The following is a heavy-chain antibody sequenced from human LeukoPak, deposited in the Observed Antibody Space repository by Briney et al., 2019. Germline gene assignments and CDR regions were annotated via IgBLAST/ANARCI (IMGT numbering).Heavy chain of an antibody. CDR1: GGSISTSNYY. Sequence: SETLSLTCTVSGGSISTSNYYWGWIRQPPGKGLEWIGNIFYSGSTYYSPSLRSRVTISVDTSKNQFSLKLSSVTAADTAVYYCARVVSYCGGDCYSPAAWFDPWGQGTPVTVSS. CDR2: IFYSGST. CDR3: ARVVSYCGGDCYSPAAWFDP. D-gene: IGHD2-21*02. V-gene: IGHV4-39*07. J-gene: IGHJ5*02.